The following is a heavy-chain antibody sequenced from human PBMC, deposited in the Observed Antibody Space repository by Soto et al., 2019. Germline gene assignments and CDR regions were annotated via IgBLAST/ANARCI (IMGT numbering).Heavy chain of an antibody. V-gene: IGHV1-46*03. Sequence: QVQLVQSGAEVKKPGASVKVSCKASGYTFTSYYMHGVRQAPGQGLEWMGIINPSGGSTSYAQKFQGRVTMTRDTSTSTVYMELSSLRSEDTEVYYGACILDNDAFDLWGQGTMVTVFS. CDR1: GYTFTSYY. D-gene: IGHD2-2*03. CDR3: ACILDNDAFDL. J-gene: IGHJ3*01. CDR2: INPSGGST.